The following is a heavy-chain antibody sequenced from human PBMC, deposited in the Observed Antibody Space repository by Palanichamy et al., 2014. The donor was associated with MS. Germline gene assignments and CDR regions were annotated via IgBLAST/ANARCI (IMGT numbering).Heavy chain of an antibody. J-gene: IGHJ4*02. Sequence: QVQLQESGPELVKPSETLSLTCAVSNYSIGSGYLWGWIRQSPGKGLEWIGSVYHGGNTYYNPSLKSRVTISVDTSKNEFSLNLRSVTAADTAVYYCARSVDYDSSGYYSQDFWGQGTLVTVSP. CDR3: ARSVDYDSSGYYSQDF. CDR2: VYHGGNT. V-gene: IGHV4-38-2*01. CDR1: NYSIGSGYL. D-gene: IGHD3-22*01.